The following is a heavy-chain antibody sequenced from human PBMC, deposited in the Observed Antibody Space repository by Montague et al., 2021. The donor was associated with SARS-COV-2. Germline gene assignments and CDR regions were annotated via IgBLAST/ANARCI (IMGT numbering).Heavy chain of an antibody. CDR3: AGLGSPRITIFGVVTHNWFDP. J-gene: IGHJ5*02. CDR2: IYYSGST. D-gene: IGHD3-3*01. V-gene: IGHV4-39*01. Sequence: SETLSLTCTVSGGSISSSSYYWGWIRQPPGKGLEWIGSIYYSGSTYYNPSLKSRVTISVDTSKNQFSLKLSSVTAADTAVYYCAGLGSPRITIFGVVTHNWFDPWGQGTLVTASS. CDR1: GGSISSSSYY.